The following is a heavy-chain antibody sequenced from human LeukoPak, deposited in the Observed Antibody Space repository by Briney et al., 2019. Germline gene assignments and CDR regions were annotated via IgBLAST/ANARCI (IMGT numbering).Heavy chain of an antibody. V-gene: IGHV3-23*01. CDR1: GFSFNNYA. CDR2: ISDSGDKI. J-gene: IGHJ4*02. Sequence: GGSLRLASPASGFSFNNYAMSWVRQAPGKWLEWVSSISDSGDKIYYADSVKGRFTISRDNSKNALFLQMNSLRAEDTSVYYCAKRDTFGGLTVIDSFLVDYWGQGNLVTVSS. D-gene: IGHD3-16*01. CDR3: AKRDTFGGLTVIDSFLVDY.